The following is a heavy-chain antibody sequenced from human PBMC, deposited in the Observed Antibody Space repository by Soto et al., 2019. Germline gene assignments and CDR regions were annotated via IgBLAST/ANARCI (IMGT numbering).Heavy chain of an antibody. CDR2: IYYSGSS. D-gene: IGHD2-15*01. Sequence: SETLSLTCTVSGGSISSYYWSWIRQPPGKGLEWIGYIYYSGSSNYSPSLKSRVTMSVDRSMNQFSLRLSSVTAADTAVYYCAREEYCSGGSCHTFYFDYWGQGALVTVSS. CDR3: AREEYCSGGSCHTFYFDY. V-gene: IGHV4-59*01. J-gene: IGHJ4*02. CDR1: GGSISSYY.